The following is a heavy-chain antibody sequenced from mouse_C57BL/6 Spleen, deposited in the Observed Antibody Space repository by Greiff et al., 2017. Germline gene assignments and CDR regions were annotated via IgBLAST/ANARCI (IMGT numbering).Heavy chain of an antibody. J-gene: IGHJ1*03. CDR3: ARSHYYGSSYWYFDV. Sequence: VKLQESGAELVKPGASVKISCKASGYAFSSYWMNWVKQRPGKGLEWIGQIYPGDGDTNYNGKFKGKATLTADKSSSTAYMQLSSLTSEDSAVYFCARSHYYGSSYWYFDVWGTGTTVTVSS. V-gene: IGHV1-80*01. CDR2: IYPGDGDT. D-gene: IGHD1-1*01. CDR1: GYAFSSYW.